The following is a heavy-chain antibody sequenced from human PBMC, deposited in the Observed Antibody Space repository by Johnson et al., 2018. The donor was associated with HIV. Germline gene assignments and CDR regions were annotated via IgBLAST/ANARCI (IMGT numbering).Heavy chain of an antibody. V-gene: IGHV3-30-3*01. CDR2: ISYDGSNK. D-gene: IGHD3-3*01. J-gene: IGHJ3*02. CDR3: ARGPITIFGAVTTGDAFDI. Sequence: QVQLVESGGGVVQPGRSLRLSCAASGFTFSSYAMHWVRQAPGKGLEWVAVISYDGSNKYYADSVKGRFTISRDNSKNTLYLQMNSLRAEDTAVYYCARGPITIFGAVTTGDAFDIWGQGTMVTVSS. CDR1: GFTFSSYA.